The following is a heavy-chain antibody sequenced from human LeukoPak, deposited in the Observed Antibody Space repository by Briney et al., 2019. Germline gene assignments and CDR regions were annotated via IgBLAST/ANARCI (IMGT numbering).Heavy chain of an antibody. D-gene: IGHD2-2*02. J-gene: IGHJ6*02. CDR1: GYTLTELS. V-gene: IGHV1-24*01. Sequence: ASVKVSCKVSGYTLTELSMHWVRQAPGKGLEWMGGFDPEDGETIYAQKFQGRVTMTEDTSTDTAYMELSSLRSEDTAVCYCATGQYQLLYGGYYYGMDVWGQGTTVTVSS. CDR2: FDPEDGET. CDR3: ATGQYQLLYGGYYYGMDV.